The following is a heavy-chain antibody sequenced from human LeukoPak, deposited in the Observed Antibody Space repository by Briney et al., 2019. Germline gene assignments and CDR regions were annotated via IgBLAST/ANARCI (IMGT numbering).Heavy chain of an antibody. V-gene: IGHV3-7*04. CDR1: GFSFSSYW. Sequence: GGSLRLSCAASGFSFSSYWMSWVRQAPGKGLEWVANIREDGSEKNYVDPVKGRFTISRDNAKNSLYLQMNSLRGEDTAVYYCARGGSRWFDYWGQGILVTVSS. CDR3: ARGGSRWFDY. CDR2: IREDGSEK. J-gene: IGHJ4*02. D-gene: IGHD6-13*01.